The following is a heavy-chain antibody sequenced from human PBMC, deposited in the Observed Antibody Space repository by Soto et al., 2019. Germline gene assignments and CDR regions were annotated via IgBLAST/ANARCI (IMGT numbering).Heavy chain of an antibody. Sequence: ASVKVSCKASGGTFSSYTISWVRQAPGQGLEWMGRIIPILGIANYAQKFQGRVTITADKSTSTAYMELSSLRSEDTAVYYCARDLLPQDGRDYYYYYYMDVWGKGTTVTVSS. J-gene: IGHJ6*03. CDR1: GGTFSSYT. CDR3: ARDLLPQDGRDYYYYYYMDV. V-gene: IGHV1-69*04. D-gene: IGHD2-15*01. CDR2: IIPILGIA.